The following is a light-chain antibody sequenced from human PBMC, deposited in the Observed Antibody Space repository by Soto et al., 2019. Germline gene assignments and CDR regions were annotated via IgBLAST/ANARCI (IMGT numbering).Light chain of an antibody. J-gene: IGKJ1*01. CDR3: QQYNNWPPWT. CDR1: QSVSNN. V-gene: IGKV3-15*01. CDR2: GAS. Sequence: EIVMTQSPATLSVSPGERATLSCRASQSVSNNLAWYQQKPGQAPRLLIYGASTRATGIPARFSGSGSGTEVTLTISSLHSEDFAVYYSQQYNNWPPWTFGQGTKVEIK.